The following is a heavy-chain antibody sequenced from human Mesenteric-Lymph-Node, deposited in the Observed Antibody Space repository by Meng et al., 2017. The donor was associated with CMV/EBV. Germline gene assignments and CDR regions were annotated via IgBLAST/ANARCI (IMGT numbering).Heavy chain of an antibody. D-gene: IGHD6-19*01. J-gene: IGHJ4*02. Sequence: GESLKISCAASGFTFSSFDMNWVRQAPGKGLEWVSFISSSGTTIYYADSVKGRFTISRDNSKNTLYLQMNRLRVEDTAVYYCAKTQYSSGWHEAGYWGQGTLVTVSS. CDR1: GFTFSSFD. CDR3: AKTQYSSGWHEAGY. V-gene: IGHV3-48*03. CDR2: ISSSGTTI.